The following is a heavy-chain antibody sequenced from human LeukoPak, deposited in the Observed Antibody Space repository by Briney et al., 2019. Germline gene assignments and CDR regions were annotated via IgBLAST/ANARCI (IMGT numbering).Heavy chain of an antibody. D-gene: IGHD3-22*01. CDR3: ARPPDSSGFNFDY. CDR1: GGTFSSYA. Sequence: SVKVSCKASGGTFSSYAISWVRQAPGQGLEWMGRIIPILGIANYAQKFQGRVTITADKSTSTAYMELSSLRSEDTAVYYCARPPDSSGFNFDYWGQGTLVTASS. CDR2: IIPILGIA. J-gene: IGHJ4*02. V-gene: IGHV1-69*04.